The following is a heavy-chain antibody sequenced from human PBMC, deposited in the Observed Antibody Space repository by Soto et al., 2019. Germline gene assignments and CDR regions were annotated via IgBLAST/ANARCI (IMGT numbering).Heavy chain of an antibody. J-gene: IGHJ5*02. CDR3: ARGSTVTSSRNWLDP. D-gene: IGHD2-21*02. Sequence: EVQLVESGGGLVKPGGSLRLSCAASGFTFSSYSMNWVRQAPGKGLEWVSYISSSSSYIYYADSVKGRLTISRDNAKNSLYLQMKSLIAEDTAVYYCARGSTVTSSRNWLDPWGQGTLVTVSS. CDR1: GFTFSSYS. CDR2: ISSSSSYI. V-gene: IGHV3-21*01.